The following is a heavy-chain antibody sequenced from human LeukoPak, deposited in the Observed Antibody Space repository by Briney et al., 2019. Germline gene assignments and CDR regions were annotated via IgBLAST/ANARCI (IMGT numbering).Heavy chain of an antibody. CDR1: GFTFSSYA. D-gene: IGHD3-3*01. J-gene: IGHJ4*02. V-gene: IGHV3-30*01. Sequence: PGGSLGLSCAASGFTFSSYAMHWVRQAPGKGLEWVAVISYDGSNKYYADSVKGRFTISRDNSKNTLYLQMNSLRAEDTAVYYCARDHYDFWSGYWGLADYWGQGTLVTVSS. CDR3: ARDHYDFWSGYWGLADY. CDR2: ISYDGSNK.